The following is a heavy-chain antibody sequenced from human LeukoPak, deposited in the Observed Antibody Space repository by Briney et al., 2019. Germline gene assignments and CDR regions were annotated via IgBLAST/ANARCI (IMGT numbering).Heavy chain of an antibody. Sequence: ASVKVSCKASGYTFTSYGISWVRQAPGQGLEWMGWISAYNGNTNYAQKLQGRVTMTTDTSTSTAYMEPRSLRSDDTAVYYCARDGGYYYDSSTTYYFDYWGQGTLVTVSS. V-gene: IGHV1-18*01. D-gene: IGHD3-22*01. CDR1: GYTFTSYG. CDR3: ARDGGYYYDSSTTYYFDY. J-gene: IGHJ4*02. CDR2: ISAYNGNT.